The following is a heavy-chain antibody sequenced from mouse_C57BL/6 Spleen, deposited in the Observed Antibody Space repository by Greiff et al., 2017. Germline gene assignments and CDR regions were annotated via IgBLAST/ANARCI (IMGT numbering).Heavy chain of an antibody. J-gene: IGHJ3*01. D-gene: IGHD2-1*01. CDR1: EYEFPSHD. CDR2: LNSDGGST. V-gene: IGHV5-2*01. Sequence: EVQLVESGGGLVQPGESLKLSCESNEYEFPSHDMSWVRKTPEKRLELVAALNSDGGSTYYPDTMQRRFIISRDNTKKTLYLQMSSLRSEDTALYYCASPLGNSFSFAYWGQGTLVTVSA. CDR3: ASPLGNSFSFAY.